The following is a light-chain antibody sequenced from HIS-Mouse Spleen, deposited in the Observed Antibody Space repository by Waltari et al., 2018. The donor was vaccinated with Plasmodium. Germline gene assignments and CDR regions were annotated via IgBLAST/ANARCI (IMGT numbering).Light chain of an antibody. J-gene: IGLJ2*01. CDR3: QVWDSSSDHPDVV. CDR2: DES. V-gene: IGLV3-21*02. CDR1: NIGSKS. Sequence: SYVLTQPPSVSVAPGQTARITCGGNNIGSKSVHWYQQKPGQAPVLDVYDESDRPSGIPERLSGSNSGNTATLTISRVEAGDEADYYCQVWDSSSDHPDVVFGGGTKLTVL.